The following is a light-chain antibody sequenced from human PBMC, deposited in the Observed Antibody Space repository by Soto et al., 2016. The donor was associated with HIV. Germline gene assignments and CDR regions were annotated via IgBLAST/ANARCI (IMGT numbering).Light chain of an antibody. Sequence: SYVVTQPPSVSVAPGKTASITCGGDNIGSKSVHWYQQKPGQAPVLVVYDDRDRPSGIPERFSGSNSANTATLTIIRVEAGDEADYYCQVWDSGDHYVFGTGTKVTVL. CDR1: NIGSKS. CDR2: DDR. V-gene: IGLV3-21*03. CDR3: QVWDSGDHYV. J-gene: IGLJ1*01.